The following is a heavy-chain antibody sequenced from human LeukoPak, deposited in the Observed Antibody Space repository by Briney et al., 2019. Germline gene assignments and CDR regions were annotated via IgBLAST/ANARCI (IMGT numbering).Heavy chain of an antibody. CDR1: GGSFSGYY. Sequence: KTSETLSLTCAVYGGSFSGYYWSWIRQPPGKGLEWIGEINHSGSTNYNPSLKSRVTISVDTSKNQFSLKLSSVTAADTAVYYCASGYSSGWWEMVTQFDYWGQGTLVTVSS. D-gene: IGHD6-19*01. CDR2: INHSGST. V-gene: IGHV4-34*01. J-gene: IGHJ4*02. CDR3: ASGYSSGWWEMVTQFDY.